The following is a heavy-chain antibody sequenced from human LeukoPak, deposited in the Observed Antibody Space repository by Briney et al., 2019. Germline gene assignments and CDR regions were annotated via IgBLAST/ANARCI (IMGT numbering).Heavy chain of an antibody. D-gene: IGHD5-18*01. V-gene: IGHV3-66*02. CDR1: GFTVSNNY. CDR3: ARGRYSYGFALGC. CDR2: FYSGGST. J-gene: IGHJ4*02. Sequence: GGSLRLSCAASGFTVSNNYMSWVRQAPGKGLEWVSVFYSGGSTYSADSVKGRFTISRDNSKNTLYLQMNSLRAEDSAVYYCARGRYSYGFALGCWGQGTLVTVSS.